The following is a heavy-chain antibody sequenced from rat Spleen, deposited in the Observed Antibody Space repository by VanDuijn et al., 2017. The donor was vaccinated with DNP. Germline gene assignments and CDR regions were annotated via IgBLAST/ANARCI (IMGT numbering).Heavy chain of an antibody. Sequence: EVQLVESGGGLAQPGRSLKLSCAASGFTFSDYYMAWVRRAPTKGLEWVAYISYDGVSTYNGGSVKGRFTISRDIAKNTLYLEMNSLRSEDMATYYCAKPMDYYSGGFAYWGQGTLVTVSS. CDR3: AKPMDYYSGGFAY. V-gene: IGHV5-22*01. J-gene: IGHJ3*01. D-gene: IGHD1-1*01. CDR2: ISYDGVST. CDR1: GFTFSDYY.